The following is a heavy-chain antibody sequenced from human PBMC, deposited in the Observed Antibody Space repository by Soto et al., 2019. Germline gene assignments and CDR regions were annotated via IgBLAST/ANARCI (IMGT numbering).Heavy chain of an antibody. CDR1: GFTFSSYA. D-gene: IGHD1-26*01. CDR3: AKYSGSHYYYYAMDV. CDR2: ISGSGSST. Sequence: EEQLLESGGGLVQPGGSLRLPCAASGFTFSSYAMSWVRQAPGKGLEWVSGISGSGSSTYYADSVKGRFTISRDNSKNMVFLQMNSLRAEDTAVYYCAKYSGSHYYYYAMDVWGQGTTVTVSS. J-gene: IGHJ6*02. V-gene: IGHV3-23*01.